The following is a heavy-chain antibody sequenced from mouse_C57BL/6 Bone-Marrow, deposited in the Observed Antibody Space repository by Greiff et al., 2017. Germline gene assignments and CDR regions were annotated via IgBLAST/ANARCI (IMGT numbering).Heavy chain of an antibody. Sequence: QVQLKQPGAELVKPGASVKLSCKASGYTFTSYWMHWVKQRPGQGLEWIGMIHPNSGSTNYNEKFKSKATLTVDKSSSTAYMQLSSLTSEDSAVYYCSPTVVEGDYWGQGTTLTVSS. D-gene: IGHD1-1*01. CDR2: IHPNSGST. V-gene: IGHV1-64*01. CDR3: SPTVVEGDY. CDR1: GYTFTSYW. J-gene: IGHJ2*01.